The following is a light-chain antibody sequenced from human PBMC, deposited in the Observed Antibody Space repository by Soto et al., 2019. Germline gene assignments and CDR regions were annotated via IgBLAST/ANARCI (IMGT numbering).Light chain of an antibody. CDR1: SSDVGGYNY. J-gene: IGLJ1*01. Sequence: QSALTQPASVSGSPGQSITISCTGTSSDVGGYNYVSWYQQHPGKAPKLMIYEVSNRPSGVSNRFSGSKSGNTASLTISGLQAEDEADCYCSSYTSSSTLYVFATGTKVTVL. CDR3: SSYTSSSTLYV. CDR2: EVS. V-gene: IGLV2-14*01.